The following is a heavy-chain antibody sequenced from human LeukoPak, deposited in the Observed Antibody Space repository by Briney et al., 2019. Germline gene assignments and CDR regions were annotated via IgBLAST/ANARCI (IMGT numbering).Heavy chain of an antibody. CDR2: IKEDGSEK. J-gene: IGHJ4*02. V-gene: IGHV3-7*03. CDR1: GFSFSSFR. CDR3: AYSRSSLAAGY. Sequence: GGSLRLSCAASGFSFSSFRLSWVRQAPEKGLEWVANIKEDGSEKYYVDSVKGRFTISRDNAKKSLYLQMSSLRAEDTAVYYCAYSRSSLAAGYWGQGTPVTVSS. D-gene: IGHD2-15*01.